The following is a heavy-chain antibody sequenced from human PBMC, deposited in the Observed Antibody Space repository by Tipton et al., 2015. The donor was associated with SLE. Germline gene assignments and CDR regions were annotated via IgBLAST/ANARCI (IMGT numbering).Heavy chain of an antibody. CDR2: IYYSGNT. V-gene: IGHV4-59*01. D-gene: IGHD3-22*01. CDR3: ARAYDSSGYYPRYFDY. CDR1: GGSISRYY. Sequence: TLSLTCTVSGGSISRYYWSWIRQPPGKGLEWIGYIYYSGNTKYNPSLKSRVTVSVDTSKNQFSLKLSSVTAADTAVYYCARAYDSSGYYPRYFDYWGQGTLVTVSS. J-gene: IGHJ4*02.